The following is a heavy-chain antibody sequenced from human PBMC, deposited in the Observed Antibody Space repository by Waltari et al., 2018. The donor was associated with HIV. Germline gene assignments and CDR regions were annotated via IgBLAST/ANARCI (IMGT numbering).Heavy chain of an antibody. V-gene: IGHV3-7*01. CDR2: IKEDGSDK. J-gene: IGHJ4*02. CDR3: ARDPEGYTLGGGDFDY. CDR1: GFTFRNYW. D-gene: IGHD5-12*01. Sequence: EVQLVESGGGWVQPGGSLRISCGVSGFTFRNYWLTWVRQAPGKGLEWVANIKEDGSDKYYVDSVKGRFTISRDNAKKSLYLQMNSLRVEDTAVYYCARDPEGYTLGGGDFDYWGQGTLVTVSS.